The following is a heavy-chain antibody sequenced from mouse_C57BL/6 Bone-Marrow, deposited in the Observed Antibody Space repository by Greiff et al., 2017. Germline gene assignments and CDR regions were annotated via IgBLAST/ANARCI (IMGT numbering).Heavy chain of an antibody. CDR1: GYTFTSYW. Sequence: QVQLQQPGTELVKPGASVKLSCKASGYTFTSYWMHWVKQRPGQGLEWIGHIHPSNGCTNYNEKFKSKATLTVDKSSSTAYMQRSSRTSEDSAVYYCARKAYYAMDYWGQGTSVTVSS. CDR3: ARKAYYAMDY. V-gene: IGHV1-53*01. J-gene: IGHJ4*01. CDR2: IHPSNGCT.